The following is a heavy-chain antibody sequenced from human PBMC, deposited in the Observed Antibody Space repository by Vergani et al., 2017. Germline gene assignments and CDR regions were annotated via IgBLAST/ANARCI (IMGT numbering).Heavy chain of an antibody. D-gene: IGHD3-10*01. J-gene: IGHJ4*02. CDR2: IYHTGTT. Sequence: QVQLQESGPGLVKPSQTLSLTCTVSGDSIRSGVYYWGWIRQHPGQGLEWIGYIYHTGTTYYNPSLRGRVTISVDMSKNQLSLQISSVTAADTATYYCARLRPRGFKYGFDYWTQGTLVTVSS. CDR3: ARLRPRGFKYGFDY. V-gene: IGHV4-31*03. CDR1: GDSIRSGVYY.